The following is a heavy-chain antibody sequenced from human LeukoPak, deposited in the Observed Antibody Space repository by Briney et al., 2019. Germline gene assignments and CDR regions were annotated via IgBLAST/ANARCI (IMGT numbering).Heavy chain of an antibody. J-gene: IGHJ4*02. CDR2: IYPGDSDT. D-gene: IGHD3-10*01. CDR1: GYSFTAYW. Sequence: GESLKISCQGSGYSFTAYWIGWVRQMPGKGLECMGIIYPGDSDTRYSPSFQGQVTISADKSINTAYLQWSSLKASDTAMYYCARLGTYWSNYYFEYWGQGTLVTVSS. V-gene: IGHV5-51*01. CDR3: ARLGTYWSNYYFEY.